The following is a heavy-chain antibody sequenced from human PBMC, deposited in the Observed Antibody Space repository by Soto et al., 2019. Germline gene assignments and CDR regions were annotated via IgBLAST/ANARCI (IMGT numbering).Heavy chain of an antibody. V-gene: IGHV1-18*01. D-gene: IGHD6-19*01. CDR1: GYTFTSYG. CDR3: ARDRRSIAVAGRGFQH. J-gene: IGHJ1*01. Sequence: GASVKVSCKASGYTFTSYGISWVRQAPGQGLEWMGWISAYNGNTNYAQKLQGRVTMTTDTSTSTAYMELRSLRSDDTAVYYRARDRRSIAVAGRGFQHWGQGTLVTVSS. CDR2: ISAYNGNT.